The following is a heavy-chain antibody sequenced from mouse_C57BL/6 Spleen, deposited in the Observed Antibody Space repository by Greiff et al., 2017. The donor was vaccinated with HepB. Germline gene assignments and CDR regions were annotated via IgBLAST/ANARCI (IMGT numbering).Heavy chain of an antibody. CDR2: IWSDGST. Sequence: VMLVESGPGLVAPSQSLSITCTVSGFSLTSYGVHWVRQPPGKGLEWLVVIWSDGSTTYNSALKSRLSISKDNSKSQVFLKMNSLQTDDTAMYYCARQSDYDGDYYAMDYWGQGTSVTVSS. D-gene: IGHD2-4*01. CDR1: GFSLTSYG. V-gene: IGHV2-6-1*01. CDR3: ARQSDYDGDYYAMDY. J-gene: IGHJ4*01.